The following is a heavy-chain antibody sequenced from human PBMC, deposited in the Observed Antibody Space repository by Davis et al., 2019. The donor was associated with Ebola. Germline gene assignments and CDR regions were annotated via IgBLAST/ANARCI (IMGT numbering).Heavy chain of an antibody. J-gene: IGHJ4*02. CDR2: MNPNSGNT. CDR1: GYTFTSYD. D-gene: IGHD3-22*01. Sequence: ASVKVSCKASGYTFTSYDINWVRQATGQGLEWMGWMNPNSGNTGYAQKFQGRVTMTEDTSTDTAYMELSSLRSEDTAVYYCATSSDSSGHYDYWGQGTLVTVSS. V-gene: IGHV1-8*01. CDR3: ATSSDSSGHYDY.